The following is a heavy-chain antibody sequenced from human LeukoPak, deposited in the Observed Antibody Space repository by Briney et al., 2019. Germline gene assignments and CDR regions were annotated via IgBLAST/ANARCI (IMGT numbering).Heavy chain of an antibody. Sequence: GGSLRLSCAASGFTFSTYTIHWVRQAPGKGLEWVSSISSSSSYIYYADSVKGRFTISRDNAKNSLYLQMNSLRAEDTAVYYCARDSPALLRGYMDVWGKGTTVTISS. V-gene: IGHV3-21*01. J-gene: IGHJ6*03. D-gene: IGHD2-21*01. CDR3: ARDSPALLRGYMDV. CDR1: GFTFSTYT. CDR2: ISSSSSYI.